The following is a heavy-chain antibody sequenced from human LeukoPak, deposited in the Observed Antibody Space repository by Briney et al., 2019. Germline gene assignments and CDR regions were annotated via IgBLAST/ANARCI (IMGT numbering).Heavy chain of an antibody. V-gene: IGHV3-23*01. CDR3: ARGTYYFDY. Sequence: GGSLRLSCAASGFTFSTYGMSWVRRAPGKGLEWVSFISYSGDKTYYANTVKGRFTISRDNSKNTLYLQMNSLRAEDTAVYYCARGTYYFDYWGQGTLVTVSS. CDR1: GFTFSTYG. D-gene: IGHD1/OR15-1a*01. CDR2: ISYSGDKT. J-gene: IGHJ4*02.